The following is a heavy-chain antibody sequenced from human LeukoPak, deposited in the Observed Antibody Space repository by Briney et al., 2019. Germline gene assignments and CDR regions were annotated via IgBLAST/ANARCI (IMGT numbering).Heavy chain of an antibody. V-gene: IGHV3-20*04. CDR2: INWNGGST. Sequence: GGSLRLSCAASGFTFDDYGMSWVRQAPGKGLEWVSGINWNGGSTGYADSVKGRFTISRDNAKNSLYLQMNSLRAEDTAIYYCTRVGYIDEGIDYWGQGTLVTVSS. J-gene: IGHJ4*02. CDR1: GFTFDDYG. D-gene: IGHD5-24*01. CDR3: TRVGYIDEGIDY.